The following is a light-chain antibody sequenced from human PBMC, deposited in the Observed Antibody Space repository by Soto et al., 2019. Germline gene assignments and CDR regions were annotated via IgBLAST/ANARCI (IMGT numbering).Light chain of an antibody. V-gene: IGLV2-14*01. J-gene: IGLJ3*02. CDR2: DVV. Sequence: QSALTQPASVSGSPGQSITISCTGTSKDVGGYDFVSWFQQFPGKAPKVVIYDVVHRPSGLSNRFSGSKSGNTASLTISGLQPDDEADYYCGSYTSTNSWVFGGGTKLTVL. CDR3: GSYTSTNSWV. CDR1: SKDVGGYDF.